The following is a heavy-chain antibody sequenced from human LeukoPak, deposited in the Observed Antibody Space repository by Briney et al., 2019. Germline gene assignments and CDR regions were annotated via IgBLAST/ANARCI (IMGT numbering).Heavy chain of an antibody. D-gene: IGHD3-3*01. CDR3: ARSYWSGYYERSYYFDY. J-gene: IGHJ4*02. V-gene: IGHV3-30*03. Sequence: PGRSLRLSCAASGFTFSSNGMHWVRQAPGKGLEWVAVISYDGSNKYYADSVKGRFTISRDNSKNTLYLQMNSLRAEDTAVYYCARSYWSGYYERSYYFDYWGQGTLVTVSS. CDR1: GFTFSSNG. CDR2: ISYDGSNK.